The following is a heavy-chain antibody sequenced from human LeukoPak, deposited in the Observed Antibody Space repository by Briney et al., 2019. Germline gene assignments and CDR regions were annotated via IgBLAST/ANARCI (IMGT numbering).Heavy chain of an antibody. V-gene: IGHV3-23*01. CDR2: ISGSGGST. D-gene: IGHD6-13*01. Sequence: GGSLRLSCAASGFTFSSYAMSWVHQAPGKGLEWVSAISGSGGSTYYADSVKGRFTISRDNSKNTLYLQMNSLRAEDTAVYYCAKDPEEYSSSSVSFDYWGQGTLVTVSS. J-gene: IGHJ4*02. CDR3: AKDPEEYSSSSVSFDY. CDR1: GFTFSSYA.